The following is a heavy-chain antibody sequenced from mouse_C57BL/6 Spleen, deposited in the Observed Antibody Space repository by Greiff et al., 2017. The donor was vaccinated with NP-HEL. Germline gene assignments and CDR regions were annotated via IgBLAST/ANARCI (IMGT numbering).Heavy chain of an antibody. D-gene: IGHD4-1*02. J-gene: IGHJ1*03. CDR3: AKNPSTGFYWYFDV. V-gene: IGHV2-5*01. CDR2: IWRGGST. CDR1: GFSLTSYG. Sequence: QVQLKESGPGLVQPSQSLSITCTVSGFSLTSYGVHWVRQSPGKGLEWLGVIWRGGSTDYNAAFMSSLGTTKDNSKRQVFFKMNSLQADDTSIYSCAKNPSTGFYWYFDVWGTGTTVTVSS.